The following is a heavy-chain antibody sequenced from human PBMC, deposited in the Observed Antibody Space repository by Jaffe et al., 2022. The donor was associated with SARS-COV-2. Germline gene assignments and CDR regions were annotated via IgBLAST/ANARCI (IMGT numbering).Heavy chain of an antibody. CDR2: IYHSGST. J-gene: IGHJ4*02. V-gene: IGHV4-30-2*01. CDR1: GGSISSGGYS. CDR3: SGGTSYDSSGNYLDY. Sequence: QLQLQESGSGLVKPSQTLSLTCAVSGGSISSGGYSWSWIRQPPGKGLEWIGYIYHSGSTYYNPSLKSRVTISVDRSKNQFSLKLSSVTAADTAVYYCSGGTSYDSSGNYLDYWGQGTLVTVSS. D-gene: IGHD3-22*01.